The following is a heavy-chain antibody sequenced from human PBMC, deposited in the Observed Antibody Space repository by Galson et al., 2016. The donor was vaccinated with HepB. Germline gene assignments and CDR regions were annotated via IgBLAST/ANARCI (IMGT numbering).Heavy chain of an antibody. V-gene: IGHV3-7*01. CDR1: GFRFSSFW. J-gene: IGHJ4*02. CDR2: RNQDGGEQ. Sequence: SLRLSCAASGFRFSSFWMSWVRQAPGKGLEWVANRNQDGGEQYYVDSVRGRLTISRDNAQNSLFLQMDSLRGEDTAVYYCVRERDGRFFDYWGQGTLVTVSS. CDR3: VRERDGRFFDY. D-gene: IGHD3-16*01.